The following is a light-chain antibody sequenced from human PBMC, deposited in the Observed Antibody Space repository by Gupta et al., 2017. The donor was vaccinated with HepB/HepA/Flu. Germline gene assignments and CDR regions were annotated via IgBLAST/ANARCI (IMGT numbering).Light chain of an antibody. Sequence: NRVSWYQQPPGTPPKLMIYEVSNRPSGVPDRFSGSKSGNTASLTISGLQAEDEADYYCSSYTSSIYGVFGGGTRLTVL. V-gene: IGLV2-18*02. CDR1: NR. CDR2: EVS. CDR3: SSYTSSIYGV. J-gene: IGLJ2*01.